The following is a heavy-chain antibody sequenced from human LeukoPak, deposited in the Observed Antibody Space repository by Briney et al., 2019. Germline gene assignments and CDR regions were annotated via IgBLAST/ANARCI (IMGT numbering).Heavy chain of an antibody. J-gene: IGHJ4*02. CDR1: SFSISSGYY. D-gene: IGHD1-1*01. Sequence: SETLSLTCVVSSFSISSGYYWGWIRQPPGKGLEWIANIHVSGTTFYNSSLNSRVAISIDTSKNQFSQKLSSVTAADTAVYFCAREAERRIVNWGRGTLVTVSS. V-gene: IGHV4-38-2*02. CDR2: IHVSGTT. CDR3: AREAERRIVN.